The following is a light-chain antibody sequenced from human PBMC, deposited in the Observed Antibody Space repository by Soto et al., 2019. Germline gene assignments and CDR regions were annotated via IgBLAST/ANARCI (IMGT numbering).Light chain of an antibody. CDR2: EDN. CDR1: SGSIASNY. J-gene: IGLJ2*01. V-gene: IGLV6-57*03. Sequence: NFMLTQPHSVSESPGKTVTISCTRSSGSIASNYVQWYQQRPGSAPTTVIYEDNQRRSGVPDRFSGSIDSSSNSASLTISGLKTEDEADYYCQSYDSSIYVVFGGGTKVTVL. CDR3: QSYDSSIYVV.